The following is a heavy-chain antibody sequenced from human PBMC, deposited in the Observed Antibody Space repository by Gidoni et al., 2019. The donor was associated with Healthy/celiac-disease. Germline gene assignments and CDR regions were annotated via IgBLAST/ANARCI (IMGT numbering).Heavy chain of an antibody. CDR3: ARGGYGDYVGKDY. D-gene: IGHD4-17*01. CDR1: GGTFSSYA. J-gene: IGHJ4*02. Sequence: QVQLVQSVAEVKKPVSSLKVSCKASGGTFSSYAISWVRQAPGQGLEWVGGSIPIFGTANYAQKFQGRVTITADESTSTAYMELSSLRSEDTAVYYCARGGYGDYVGKDYWGQGTLVTVSS. V-gene: IGHV1-69*01. CDR2: SIPIFGTA.